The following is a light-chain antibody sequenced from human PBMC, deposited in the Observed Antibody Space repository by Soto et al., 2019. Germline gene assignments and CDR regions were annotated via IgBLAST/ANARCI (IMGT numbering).Light chain of an antibody. J-gene: IGLJ2*01. CDR1: SSNIGSNA. CDR2: STN. CDR3: AAWDDSLKGV. Sequence: QAVVTQPPSASGTPGQRVTISCSGSSSNIGSNAVNWYQQLPGTAPKLLIYSTNQRASGVPDRFSGSKSGTSASLAISGLQSEDEADYYCAAWDDSLKGVFGGGTKLTVL. V-gene: IGLV1-44*01.